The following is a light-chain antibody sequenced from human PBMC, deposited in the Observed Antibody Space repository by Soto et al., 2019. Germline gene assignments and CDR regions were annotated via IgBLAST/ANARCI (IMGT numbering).Light chain of an antibody. Sequence: QSVLTQPPSVSGSPGQSVTISCTGTSTDFVSYNRVSWYQQPPGTAPKLMIYEVRKRPSGVPDRFSGSKSGNTASLTISGLQAADEADYYCSLYTSENTYVFGTGTKIT. CDR1: STDFVSYNR. CDR2: EVR. J-gene: IGLJ1*01. V-gene: IGLV2-18*01. CDR3: SLYTSENTYV.